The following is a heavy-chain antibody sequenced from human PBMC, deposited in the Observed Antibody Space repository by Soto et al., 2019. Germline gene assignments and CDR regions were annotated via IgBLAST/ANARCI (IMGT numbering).Heavy chain of an antibody. CDR1: GGSISSFY. J-gene: IGHJ5*02. CDR3: ARVALNYADNSAMFDP. D-gene: IGHD3-16*01. Sequence: RSLTCTVSGGSISSFYWSWIRQPPGKGLECIGYIDDSGISHYNPSLKSRVNISVDKSRNHVSLQVTSVTAADTAVYYCARVALNYADNSAMFDPWGQGTLVTVSS. V-gene: IGHV4-59*01. CDR2: IDDSGIS.